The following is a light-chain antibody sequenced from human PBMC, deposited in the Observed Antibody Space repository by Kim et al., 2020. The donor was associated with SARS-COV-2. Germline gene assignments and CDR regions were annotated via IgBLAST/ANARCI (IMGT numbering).Light chain of an antibody. J-gene: IGLJ3*02. Sequence: GHRVTISCSGSSSNIGSNTVNWYQQLPGTAPKLLIYSYNQRPSGVPDRVSGSKSGTSASLAISGLQSEDEADYYCATWDDSLNGPVFGGGTQLTVL. CDR1: SSNIGSNT. V-gene: IGLV1-44*01. CDR2: SYN. CDR3: ATWDDSLNGPV.